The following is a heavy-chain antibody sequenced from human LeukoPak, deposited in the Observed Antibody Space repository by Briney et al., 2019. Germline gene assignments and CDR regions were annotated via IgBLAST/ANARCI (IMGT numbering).Heavy chain of an antibody. CDR3: AKDSAYCSGGSCYYNYYYMDV. CDR1: GFTFTQYG. CDR2: ISYDGSNT. J-gene: IGHJ6*03. D-gene: IGHD2-15*01. V-gene: IGHV3-30*18. Sequence: PGGSLRLSCAASGFTFTQYGMHWVRQAPGKGLEWVSVISYDGSNTYYADSVKGRFTISRDNSKNTLSLQMNSLRAEDTAMYYCAKDSAYCSGGSCYYNYYYMDVWGKGTRSPSP.